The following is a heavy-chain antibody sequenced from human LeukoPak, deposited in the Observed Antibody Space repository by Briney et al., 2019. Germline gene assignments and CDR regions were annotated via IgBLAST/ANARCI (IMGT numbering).Heavy chain of an antibody. CDR3: ARAGGVVVVTAILDY. CDR1: GYTFTGYY. V-gene: IGHV1-2*02. Sequence: ASVKVSCKASGYTFTGYYMHWVRQAPGQGLEWMGWINPNSGGTNYAQKFQGRVTMTRDTSTSTVYMELSSLRSEDTAVYYCARAGGVVVVTAILDYWGQGTLVTVSS. J-gene: IGHJ4*02. CDR2: INPNSGGT. D-gene: IGHD2-21*02.